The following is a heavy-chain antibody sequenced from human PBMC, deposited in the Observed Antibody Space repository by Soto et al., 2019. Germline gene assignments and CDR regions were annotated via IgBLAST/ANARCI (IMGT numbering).Heavy chain of an antibody. J-gene: IGHJ4*02. CDR2: IYSGCNP. Sequence: EERLVQSGGGLVQPGGTLRLSCAAYGFSVGGNYMSWVRQAPGKGLELDSLIYSGCNPFYGDSMRDRFTLSRDNSNNMLSLQMDSLRSEDTAVYYLARGPNSDCWGQGTLVIVSS. V-gene: IGHV3-53*01. D-gene: IGHD2-21*01. CDR3: ARGPNSDC. CDR1: GFSVGGNY.